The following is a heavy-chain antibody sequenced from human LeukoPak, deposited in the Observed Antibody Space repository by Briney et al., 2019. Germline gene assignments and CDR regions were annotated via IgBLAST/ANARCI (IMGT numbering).Heavy chain of an antibody. CDR1: GFTVSSNY. CDR2: IYSGGST. CDR3: ARDLRIAAAGSGGDAFDI. D-gene: IGHD6-13*01. J-gene: IGHJ3*02. V-gene: IGHV3-66*01. Sequence: TGGSLRLSCAASGFTVSSNYMSWVREAPGKGLEWVSDIYSGGSTYYTDSAKGRFTISRDNSKNTLYLKMNSRRAEDTAVYYCARDLRIAAAGSGGDAFDIWGQGTMVTVSS.